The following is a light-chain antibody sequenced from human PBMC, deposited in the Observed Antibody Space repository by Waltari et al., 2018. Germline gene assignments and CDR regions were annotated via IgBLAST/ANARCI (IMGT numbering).Light chain of an antibody. CDR2: GTS. CDR1: QSVTSIS. CDR3: QQYDGEVVT. J-gene: IGKJ4*01. Sequence: EILLTQSPGTLSLSPGERVTLSCRASQSVTSISLTRYQQKLGQAPRLLIYGTSSRATGIPDRFSGSGSGTDFTLTISRLEPEDFAVYYCQQYDGEVVTFGGGTKVEI. V-gene: IGKV3-20*01.